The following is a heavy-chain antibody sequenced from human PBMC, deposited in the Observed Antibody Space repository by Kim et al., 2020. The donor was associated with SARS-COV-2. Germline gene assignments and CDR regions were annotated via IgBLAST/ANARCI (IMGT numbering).Heavy chain of an antibody. J-gene: IGHJ4*02. CDR3: ARVRCYCSRNRCRAAYFCY. CDR1: GFSLSTSGMC. CDR2: IDWDDDK. Sequence: SGPTLVNPTQTLTLTCSFSGFSLSTSGMCVSWIRQPPGKALEWLARIDWDDDKYYSTSLKTRLTISKDTSKNQVVLTMTNMEPVETATYYCARVRCYCSRNRCRAAYFCYRGQGTLVNVSS. V-gene: IGHV2-70*11. D-gene: IGHD2-2*01.